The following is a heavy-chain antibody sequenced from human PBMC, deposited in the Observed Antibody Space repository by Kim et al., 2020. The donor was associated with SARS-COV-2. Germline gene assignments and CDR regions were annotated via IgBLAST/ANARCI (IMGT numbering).Heavy chain of an antibody. V-gene: IGHV3-15*01. D-gene: IGHD3-10*01. CDR1: GFTFSNAW. J-gene: IGHJ4*02. CDR3: TTDVDEVGSGSYYGY. Sequence: GGSLRLSCAASGFTFSNAWMSWVRQAPGKGLEWVGRIKSKTDGGTTDYAAPVKGRFTISRDDSKNTLYLQMNSLKTEDTAVYYCTTDVDEVGSGSYYGYWGQGTLVTVSS. CDR2: IKSKTDGGTT.